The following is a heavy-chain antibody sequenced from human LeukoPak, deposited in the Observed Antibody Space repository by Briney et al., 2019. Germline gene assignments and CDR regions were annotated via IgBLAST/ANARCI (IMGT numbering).Heavy chain of an antibody. CDR3: TTLHDFWSGNIDY. J-gene: IGHJ4*02. D-gene: IGHD3-3*01. V-gene: IGHV3-15*01. Sequence: IKSKTDGGTTDDAAPVKGRFTISRDDSKNTLYLQMNSLKTEDTAVYYCTTLHDFWSGNIDYWGQGTLVTVSS. CDR2: IKSKTDGGTT.